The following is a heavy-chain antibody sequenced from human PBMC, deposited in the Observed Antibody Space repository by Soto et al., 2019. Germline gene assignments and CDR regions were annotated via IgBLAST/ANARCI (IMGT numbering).Heavy chain of an antibody. J-gene: IGHJ3*02. CDR3: ARGGYCSGGSCYWEDVGAFDI. CDR2: IYPGDSDT. D-gene: IGHD2-15*01. CDR1: GYSFTSYW. V-gene: IGHV5-51*01. Sequence: HGESLKISCKGSGYSFTSYWIGWVRQMPGKGLEWMGIIYPGDSDTRYSPSFQGQVTISADKSISTAYLQWSSLKASDTAMYYCARGGYCSGGSCYWEDVGAFDIWGQGTLVTVS.